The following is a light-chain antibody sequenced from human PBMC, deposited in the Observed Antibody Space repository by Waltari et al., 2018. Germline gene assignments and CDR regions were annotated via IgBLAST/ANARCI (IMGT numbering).Light chain of an antibody. CDR3: SAWDDSLNAYV. Sequence: QSVLPQPPSASGGPGQRVTLSFSGSTSSIGSHPVNWYQQLPGTAPKLLIYRDNERPSGVPDRFSGSKSGTSASLAISGLQSDDEADYYCSAWDDSLNAYVFGTGTKVSVL. V-gene: IGLV1-44*01. CDR2: RDN. J-gene: IGLJ1*01. CDR1: TSSIGSHP.